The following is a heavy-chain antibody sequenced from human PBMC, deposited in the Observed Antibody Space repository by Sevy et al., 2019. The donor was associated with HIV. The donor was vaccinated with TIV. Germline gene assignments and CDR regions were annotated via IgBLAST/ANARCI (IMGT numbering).Heavy chain of an antibody. CDR3: ASDSGTYTYYFDY. Sequence: SETLSLTCAVYSESFRRYYWNWIRQSLEKGLEWIGEINHSGTTNYNPSLKSRVTISVDPSRNQFSLKLNSVTAADTAVYYCASDSGTYTYYFDYWGQGTPVTVSS. J-gene: IGHJ4*02. D-gene: IGHD1-26*01. V-gene: IGHV4-34*01. CDR1: SESFRRYY. CDR2: INHSGTT.